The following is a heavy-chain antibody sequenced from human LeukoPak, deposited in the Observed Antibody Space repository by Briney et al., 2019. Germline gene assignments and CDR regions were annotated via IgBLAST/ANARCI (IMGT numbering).Heavy chain of an antibody. V-gene: IGHV1-46*01. J-gene: IGHJ4*02. D-gene: IGHD3-22*01. CDR2: INPSGGST. CDR1: GYTFTSYY. Sequence: ASVKVSCMASGYTFTSYYMHWVRQAPGQGLEWMGMINPSGGSTSYAQKFQGRVTMTRDTSTSTVYMELSSLRSEDTAVYYCARGGNYYDSSGYYAQWGQGTLVTVSS. CDR3: ARGGNYYDSSGYYAQ.